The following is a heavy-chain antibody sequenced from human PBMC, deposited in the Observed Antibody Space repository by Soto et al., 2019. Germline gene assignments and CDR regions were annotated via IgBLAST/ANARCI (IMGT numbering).Heavy chain of an antibody. J-gene: IGHJ5*02. CDR1: GFSISSYE. CDR3: SRDRDYTWAPWYDP. Sequence: EVQLMESGGGLVQPGGSLRLSCAASGFSISSYEMNWVRQAPGKGLEWVSYISSSGDTIFYADSVKGRFTISRDNAKNSLYLQMNSLRADDTAMYYCSRDRDYTWAPWYDPWGQGTLVTVSS. V-gene: IGHV3-48*03. CDR2: ISSSGDTI. D-gene: IGHD4-4*01.